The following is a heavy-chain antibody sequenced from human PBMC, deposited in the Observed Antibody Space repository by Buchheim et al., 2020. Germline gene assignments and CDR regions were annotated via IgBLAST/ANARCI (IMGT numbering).Heavy chain of an antibody. CDR3: ARGEASYYYDSSGYYYLPSTHFDP. J-gene: IGHJ5*02. CDR1: GYTFTSYY. Sequence: QVQLVQSGAEVKKPGASVKVSCKASGYTFTSYYMHWVLQAPGQGLEWMGIINPSGGSTSYAQKFQGRVTMTTDTSTSRVYMEVSSLRSEDTAVYYCARGEASYYYDSSGYYYLPSTHFDPWGQGTL. D-gene: IGHD3-22*01. CDR2: INPSGGST. V-gene: IGHV1-46*01.